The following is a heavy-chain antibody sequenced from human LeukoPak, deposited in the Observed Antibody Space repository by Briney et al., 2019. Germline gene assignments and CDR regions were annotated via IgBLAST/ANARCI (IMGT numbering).Heavy chain of an antibody. Sequence: GGSLRLSCAASGFTFSNYEMNWVRQAPGKGLEWVSYISSSGTTTYYAERRFTISRDNAKNSLYLLMNSLRAEDTAIYYCARGYCSGGSCYGGDYWGQGTLVTVSS. D-gene: IGHD2-15*01. CDR1: GFTFSNYE. CDR3: ARGYCSGGSCYGGDY. J-gene: IGHJ4*02. V-gene: IGHV3-48*03. CDR2: ISSSGTTT.